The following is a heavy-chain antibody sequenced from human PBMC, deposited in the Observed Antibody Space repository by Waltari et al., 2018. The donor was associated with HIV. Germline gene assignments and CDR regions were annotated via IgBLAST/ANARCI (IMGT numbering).Heavy chain of an antibody. D-gene: IGHD4-17*01. CDR3: ARVPTTVTAKKDYFHGMDF. J-gene: IGHJ6*02. Sequence: QVHLQQWGAGVLKPSETLSLTCAVYGGSFRGYFWTWIRLSPGKGLEWIGEINHSGNTNYKSSLKTRVTMSVDMSKNQFSLKLRYVTAADTAVYYCARVPTTVTAKKDYFHGMDFWGQGTTVTVSS. CDR2: INHSGNT. CDR1: GGSFRGYF. V-gene: IGHV4-34*01.